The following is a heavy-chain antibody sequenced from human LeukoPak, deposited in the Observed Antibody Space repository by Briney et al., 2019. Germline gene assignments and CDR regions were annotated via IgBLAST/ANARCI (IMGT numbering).Heavy chain of an antibody. CDR3: ARVSVRPRCHFDY. CDR1: GFTFSSYW. J-gene: IGHJ4*02. V-gene: IGHV3-74*01. Sequence: GGSLRLSCAASGFTFSSYWMHWVRQAPGKGLVWVSRISPDGSSALYADSVKGRFTISRDNAKNTLYLQMNSLRGDDTAVYYCARVSVRPRCHFDYWGQGTLVTVSS. D-gene: IGHD5/OR15-5a*01. CDR2: ISPDGSSA.